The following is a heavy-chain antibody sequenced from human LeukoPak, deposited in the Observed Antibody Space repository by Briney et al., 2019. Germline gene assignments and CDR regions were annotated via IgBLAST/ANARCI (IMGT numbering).Heavy chain of an antibody. D-gene: IGHD5-24*01. V-gene: IGHV5-51*01. CDR3: ARYRVEMATMALFDY. CDR1: GYSFTSYW. J-gene: IGHJ4*02. Sequence: GESLKISCEGSGYSFTSYWIGWVRQMPGKGLEWMEIIYPGDSDTRYSPSFQGQVTISADKSISTAYLQWSSLKASDTAMYYCARYRVEMATMALFDYWGQGTLVTVSS. CDR2: IYPGDSDT.